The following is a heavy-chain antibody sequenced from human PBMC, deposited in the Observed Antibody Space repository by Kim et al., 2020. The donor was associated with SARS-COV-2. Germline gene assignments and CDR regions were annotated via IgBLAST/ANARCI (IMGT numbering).Heavy chain of an antibody. J-gene: IGHJ4*02. Sequence: GGSLRLSCEVSGFTFSSYAMTWVRQAPGKGLEWVSSISASGGNIFYADSVKGRFTISRDNSKNTLYLQMNSLRAEDTAVYYCAKNKRPVTTYFIDHWGQGTLVTVAS. CDR1: GFTFSSYA. CDR2: ISASGGNI. D-gene: IGHD4-17*01. CDR3: AKNKRPVTTYFIDH. V-gene: IGHV3-23*01.